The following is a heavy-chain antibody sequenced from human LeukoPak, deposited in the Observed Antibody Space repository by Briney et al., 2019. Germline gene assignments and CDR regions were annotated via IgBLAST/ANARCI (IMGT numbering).Heavy chain of an antibody. V-gene: IGHV3-30-3*01. J-gene: IGHJ5*02. Sequence: GGSLRLSCAASGFTFSSYAMHWVRQAPGKGLEWVAVISYDGSNKYYADSVKGRFTISRDNSKNTLYLQMNSLRAEDTAVYYCARAQNRPIAAAGGSWGQGTLVTVSS. CDR1: GFTFSSYA. CDR2: ISYDGSNK. CDR3: ARAQNRPIAAAGGS. D-gene: IGHD6-13*01.